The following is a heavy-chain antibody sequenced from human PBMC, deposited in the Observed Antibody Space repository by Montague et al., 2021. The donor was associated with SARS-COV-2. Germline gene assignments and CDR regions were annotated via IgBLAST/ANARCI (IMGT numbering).Heavy chain of an antibody. D-gene: IGHD3-9*01. V-gene: IGHV3-20*04. J-gene: IGHJ4*02. CDR1: GFTFGDYA. Sequence: SLRLSCAASGFTFGDYAMSWVRQAPGKGLEWVSGINWNGGSTGSAGSVKGRFTISRDNAKNSLYLQMNSLRAEDTALYYCARDTRSEYFDFLTGYYKGVFFDYWGQGTLVTVSS. CDR2: INWNGGST. CDR3: ARDTRSEYFDFLTGYYKGVFFDY.